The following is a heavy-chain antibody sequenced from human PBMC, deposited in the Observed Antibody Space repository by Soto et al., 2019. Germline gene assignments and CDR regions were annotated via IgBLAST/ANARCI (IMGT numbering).Heavy chain of an antibody. CDR1: GGSMSGYH. J-gene: IGHJ1*01. D-gene: IGHD2-15*01. V-gene: IGHV4-59*12. Sequence: QVQLQESGPGLVKPSETLSLTCSISGGSMSGYHWTWIRQSPGKELEFIASVFDSGTTKSNPSLRSRVAISIDACKSQFSMRLSSVTAADTAVYYCANCVKSAGSCLRFVRWGQGTMVTVSS. CDR2: VFDSGTT. CDR3: ANCVKSAGSCLRFVR.